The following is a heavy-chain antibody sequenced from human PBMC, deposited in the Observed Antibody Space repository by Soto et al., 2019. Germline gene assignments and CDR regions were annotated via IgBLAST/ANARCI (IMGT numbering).Heavy chain of an antibody. CDR3: AKVLRDFAWLLELDYFDY. J-gene: IGHJ4*02. CDR1: GFTFDTNG. D-gene: IGHD3-9*01. CDR2: ISAGGGTT. Sequence: EVQLLDSGGGLVQPGGFLRLSCAASGFTFDTNGMTWVRQVPGKGLEWVSAISAGGGTTYYADPVKGRFTISRDNSKNMLYLQMNSLRAENTAVYYCAKVLRDFAWLLELDYFDYWGQGTPVTVSS. V-gene: IGHV3-23*01.